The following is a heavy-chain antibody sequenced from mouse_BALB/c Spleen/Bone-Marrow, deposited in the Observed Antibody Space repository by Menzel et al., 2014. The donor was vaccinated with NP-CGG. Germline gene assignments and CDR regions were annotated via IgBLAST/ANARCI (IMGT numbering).Heavy chain of an antibody. J-gene: IGHJ3*01. CDR2: ISCGGDYT. D-gene: IGHD4-1*01. CDR1: GFTFSTYG. Sequence: EVMLVESGGDLVKSGGSLKLSCAASGFTFSTYGISWVRQTPDKRLEWVATISCGGDYTYYPDSVKGRFTISRDNAKNTLYLQMSSLKSEDTAMYYCASRTGTWFAYWGQGTLVTVSA. CDR3: ASRTGTWFAY. V-gene: IGHV5-6*02.